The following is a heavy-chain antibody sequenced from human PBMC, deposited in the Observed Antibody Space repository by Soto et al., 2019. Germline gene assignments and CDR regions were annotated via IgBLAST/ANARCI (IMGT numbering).Heavy chain of an antibody. CDR2: IYSGGST. D-gene: IGHD1-26*01. CDR1: GFTVSSNY. V-gene: IGHV3-66*01. Sequence: GGSLRLSCAASGFTVSSNYMSWVRQAPGKGLEWVSVIYSGGSTYYADSVKGRFTISRDNSKNTLYLQMNSLRAEDTAVYYCARDGGATPDYYYYGMDVWGQGTTVTVSS. J-gene: IGHJ6*02. CDR3: ARDGGATPDYYYYGMDV.